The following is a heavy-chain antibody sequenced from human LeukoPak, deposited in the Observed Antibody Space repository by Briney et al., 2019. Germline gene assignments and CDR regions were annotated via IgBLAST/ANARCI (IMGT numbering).Heavy chain of an antibody. Sequence: PSETLSLTCTVSGASMSTYYWSWIRQPAGKGLEGIGRIYTNGGTSYTPSLKSRVTISVDTSKNQFSLKLSSVTAADTAVYYCARARDLRWNYSSAYYGMDVWGQGTTVTVSS. CDR1: GASMSTYY. D-gene: IGHD1-7*01. V-gene: IGHV4-4*07. CDR3: ARARDLRWNYSSAYYGMDV. CDR2: IYTNGGT. J-gene: IGHJ6*02.